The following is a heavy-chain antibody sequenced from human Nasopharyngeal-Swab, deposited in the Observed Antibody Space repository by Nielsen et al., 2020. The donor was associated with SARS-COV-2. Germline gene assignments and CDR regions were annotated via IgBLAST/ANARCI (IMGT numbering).Heavy chain of an antibody. V-gene: IGHV3-74*01. Sequence: GESLKISCAGSGFTFSSYWMHWVRQAPGKGPMWVARINRDGSGTNYADSVKGRFTISRDNAKNTLYLQMNTLSAEDTGVYYCARDCDTATCYRSAADTWGQGTLVTVSS. D-gene: IGHD2-2*01. CDR3: ARDCDTATCYRSAADT. CDR1: GFTFSSYW. CDR2: INRDGSGT. J-gene: IGHJ5*01.